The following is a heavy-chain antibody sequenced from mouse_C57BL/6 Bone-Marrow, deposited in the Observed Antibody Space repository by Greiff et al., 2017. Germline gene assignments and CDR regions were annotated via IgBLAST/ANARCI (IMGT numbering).Heavy chain of an antibody. D-gene: IGHD1-1*01. CDR3: ARSPYYYGSSGDFDY. CDR2: IDPSDSYT. Sequence: QVQLQQPGAELVRPGTSVKLSCKASGYTFTSYWLHWVKQRPGQGLEWIGVIDPSDSYTNSTQKFKGKATLTVDTSSSTAYMQHGSQTSEDSAVYYCARSPYYYGSSGDFDYWGQGTTLTVSS. V-gene: IGHV1-59*01. CDR1: GYTFTSYW. J-gene: IGHJ2*01.